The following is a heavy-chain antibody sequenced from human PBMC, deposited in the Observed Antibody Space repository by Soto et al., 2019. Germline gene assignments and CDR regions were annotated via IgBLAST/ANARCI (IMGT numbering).Heavy chain of an antibody. CDR2: INPNTGGT. CDR3: ARSEAVRLRQNYYHYYGMDV. D-gene: IGHD1-1*01. J-gene: IGHJ6*02. CDR1: GYTFTSYY. V-gene: IGHV1-2*04. Sequence: ASVKVSCKASGYTFTSYYVHWVRQAPGQGLEWMGWINPNTGGTNYAQKFQGWVTMTRDTSISTAYIELSRLRSDDTAMYYCARSEAVRLRQNYYHYYGMDVRGQGTTVTLSS.